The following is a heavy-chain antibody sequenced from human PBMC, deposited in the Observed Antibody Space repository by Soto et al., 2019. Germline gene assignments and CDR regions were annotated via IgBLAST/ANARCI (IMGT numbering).Heavy chain of an antibody. J-gene: IGHJ4*02. D-gene: IGHD6-19*01. CDR2: ISGSGGST. CDR1: GFTFSSYA. CDR3: AKGSPISIAVAGNFDY. V-gene: IGHV3-23*01. Sequence: GGSLRLSCAASGFTFSSYAMSWVRQAPGKGLEWVSAISGSGGSTYYADSVKGRFTISRDNSKNTLYLQMNSLRAEDTAVYYCAKGSPISIAVAGNFDYWGQGALVTVSS.